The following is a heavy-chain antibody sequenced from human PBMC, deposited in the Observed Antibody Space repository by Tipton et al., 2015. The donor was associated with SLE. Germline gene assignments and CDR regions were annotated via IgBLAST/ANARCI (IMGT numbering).Heavy chain of an antibody. V-gene: IGHV4-59*13. CDR3: ASSPGVTLFRVVTYFDL. Sequence: TLSLTCAVSGTSISGYYWNWIRQPPGKGLEYIGYVSYSGVTNSNPSLQSRVTMSIDASKKQVSLRLSSVTAADTAVYYCASSPGVTLFRVVTYFDLWGQGILVTVSS. CDR1: GTSISGYY. J-gene: IGHJ4*02. CDR2: VSYSGVT. D-gene: IGHD3-3*01.